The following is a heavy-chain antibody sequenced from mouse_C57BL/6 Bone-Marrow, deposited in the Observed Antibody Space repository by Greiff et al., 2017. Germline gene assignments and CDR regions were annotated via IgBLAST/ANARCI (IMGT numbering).Heavy chain of an antibody. D-gene: IGHD1-1*01. CDR3: ARVGYGSSYPYFDY. J-gene: IGHJ2*01. CDR2: INPSNGGT. Sequence: QVQLKQPGTELVKPGASVKLSCKASGYTFTSYWMHWVKQRPGQGLEWIGNINPSNGGTNYNEKFKSKATLTVDKSSSTAYMQLSSLTSEDSAVYYCARVGYGSSYPYFDYWGQGTTLTVSS. V-gene: IGHV1-53*01. CDR1: GYTFTSYW.